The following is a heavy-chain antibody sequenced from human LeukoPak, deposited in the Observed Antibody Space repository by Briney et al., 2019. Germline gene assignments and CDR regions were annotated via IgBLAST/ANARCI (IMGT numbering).Heavy chain of an antibody. D-gene: IGHD2-2*01. V-gene: IGHV1-2*02. J-gene: IGHJ5*02. CDR1: GYTFTGYY. Sequence: ASVKVTCKASGYTFTGYYMHWVRQAPGQGLEWMGWINPNSGGTNYAQKFQGRVTMTRDTSISTAYMELSRLRSDDTAVYYCARDASDIVVVPAAGNWFDPWGQGTLVTVSS. CDR3: ARDASDIVVVPAAGNWFDP. CDR2: INPNSGGT.